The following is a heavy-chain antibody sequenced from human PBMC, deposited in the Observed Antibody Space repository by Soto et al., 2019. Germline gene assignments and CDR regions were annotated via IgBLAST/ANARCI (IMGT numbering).Heavy chain of an antibody. J-gene: IGHJ4*02. V-gene: IGHV4-59*01. Sequence: SETLSLTCTVSGGSISSYYWSWIRQPPGKGLEWIGYIYYSGSTNYNPSLKSRVTISVDTSKNQLSLKLSSVTAADTAVYYCARVGTYYDYIWGSYRQTTNEIQFDYWGQGNLVTVSS. CDR3: ARVGTYYDYIWGSYRQTTNEIQFDY. CDR1: GGSISSYY. CDR2: IYYSGST. D-gene: IGHD3-16*02.